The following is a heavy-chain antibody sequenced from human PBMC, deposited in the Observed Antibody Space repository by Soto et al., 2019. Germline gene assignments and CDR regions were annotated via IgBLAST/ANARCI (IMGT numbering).Heavy chain of an antibody. Sequence: GASVKVSCKASGGTFSSYAISWVRQAPGQGLEWMGGIIPIFGTANYAQKFQGRVTITADESTSTAYMELSSLRSEDTAVYYCAYASLEQGDGYSPSPFPYWGQGTLVTVSS. D-gene: IGHD5-18*01. CDR3: AYASLEQGDGYSPSPFPY. V-gene: IGHV1-69*13. CDR1: GGTFSSYA. J-gene: IGHJ4*02. CDR2: IIPIFGTA.